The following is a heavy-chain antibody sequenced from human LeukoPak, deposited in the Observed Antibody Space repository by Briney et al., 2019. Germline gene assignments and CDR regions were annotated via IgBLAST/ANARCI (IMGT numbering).Heavy chain of an antibody. CDR3: AKDSSITMIVTLLFDY. CDR2: ISSSSSYI. Sequence: GGSLRLSCAASGFTFSSYSMNWDRQAPGKGLEWVSSISSSSSYIYYADSVKGRFTISRDNAKNSLYLQMNSLRAADAAVYYCAKDSSITMIVTLLFDYWGQGTLVTVSS. V-gene: IGHV3-21*04. D-gene: IGHD3-22*01. CDR1: GFTFSSYS. J-gene: IGHJ4*02.